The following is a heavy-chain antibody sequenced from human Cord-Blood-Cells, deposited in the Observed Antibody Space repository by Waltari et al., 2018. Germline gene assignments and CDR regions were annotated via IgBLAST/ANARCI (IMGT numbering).Heavy chain of an antibody. D-gene: IGHD1-26*01. J-gene: IGHJ4*02. CDR1: GGTFSSYA. CDR2: ITPIFVIA. CDR3: AGGAGWGRSLDY. Sequence: QVQLVQSGAEVKKPGSSVKVSCKASGGTFSSYAISWVRQAPGQGLEWMGGITPIFVIATYAQKFKGRVTFTADKSTSTAYMEVGSLGCEGTAVYYCAGGAGWGRSLDYWGQGTLVTVSS. V-gene: IGHV1-69*10.